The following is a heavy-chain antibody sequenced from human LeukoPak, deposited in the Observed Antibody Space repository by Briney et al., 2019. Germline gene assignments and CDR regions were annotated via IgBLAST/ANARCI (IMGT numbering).Heavy chain of an antibody. CDR3: ANKRGNWFDP. V-gene: IGHV1-69*13. CDR1: GGTFSSYA. CDR2: IIPIFGTA. J-gene: IGHJ5*02. Sequence: ASVKVSCKASGGTFSSYAISWVRQAPGQGLEWMGGIIPIFGTANYAQKFQGRVTITADESTSTAYVELSSLRSEDTAVYYCANKRGNWFDPWGQGTLVTVSS.